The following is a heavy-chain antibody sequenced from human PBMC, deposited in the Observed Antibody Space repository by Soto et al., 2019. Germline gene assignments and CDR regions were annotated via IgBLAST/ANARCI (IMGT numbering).Heavy chain of an antibody. J-gene: IGHJ6*02. Sequence: ASVKVSCKASGYTFNNYGITWVRHAPGRGLEWLGWISVYNGNKNYAKKVQGRVSMTADTSTSTAHMELRSLQSDDTAVYFCARVAITLIRGLKVDFYSMDVWGQGTTVTVSS. V-gene: IGHV1-18*01. CDR2: ISVYNGNK. CDR3: ARVAITLIRGLKVDFYSMDV. CDR1: GYTFNNYG. D-gene: IGHD3-10*01.